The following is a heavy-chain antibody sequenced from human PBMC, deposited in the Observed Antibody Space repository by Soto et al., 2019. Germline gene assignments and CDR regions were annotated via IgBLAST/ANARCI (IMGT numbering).Heavy chain of an antibody. CDR3: ARAAYDILTGYYREPYYYGMDV. D-gene: IGHD3-9*01. CDR1: GFTVSSNY. J-gene: IGHJ6*02. Sequence: PGGSLRLSCAASGFTVSSNYMSWVRQAPGKGLEWVSVIYSGGSTYYADSVKGRFTISRDNSKNTLYLQMNSLRAEDTAVYYCARAAYDILTGYYREPYYYGMDVWGQGTTVTVSS. V-gene: IGHV3-53*01. CDR2: IYSGGST.